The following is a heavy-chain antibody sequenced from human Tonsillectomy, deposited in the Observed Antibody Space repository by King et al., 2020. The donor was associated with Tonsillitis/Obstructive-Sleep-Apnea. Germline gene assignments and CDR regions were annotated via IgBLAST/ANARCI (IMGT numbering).Heavy chain of an antibody. CDR1: GGSISSDY. CDR2: IDTSGNT. J-gene: IGHJ5*02. Sequence: QLQESGPGLVKPSETLSLTCTVSGGSISSDYWSWIRQPAGKGLEWIGLIDTSGNTNYNPSLKTRVTMSVDTSKNQFSLKLSSVTSADTAVYYCARDLSSSPYNWFDPWGQGILVTVSS. CDR3: ARDLSSSPYNWFDP. D-gene: IGHD6-13*01. V-gene: IGHV4-4*07.